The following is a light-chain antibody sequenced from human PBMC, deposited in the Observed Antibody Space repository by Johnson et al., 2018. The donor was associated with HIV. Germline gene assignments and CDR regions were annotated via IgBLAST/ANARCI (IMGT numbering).Light chain of an antibody. Sequence: QLVLTQPPSVSAAPGQKVTISCSGSSSNIGNNYVSWYQQLPGTAPKLLIYENNKRPSGIPDRFSGSKSGTSATLGITGLQTGDEADYSWGTWYGSLSAHFVFGTGTKITVL. J-gene: IGLJ1*01. CDR1: SSNIGNNY. V-gene: IGLV1-51*02. CDR3: GTWYGSLSAHFV. CDR2: ENN.